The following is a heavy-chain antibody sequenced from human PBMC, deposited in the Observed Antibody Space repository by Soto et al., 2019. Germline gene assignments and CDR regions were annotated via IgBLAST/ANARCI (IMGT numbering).Heavy chain of an antibody. Sequence: VQLVESGGGLVKPGGSLRLSCAASGFTFSSYSMNWVRQAPGKGLEWVSSISSSSSYIYYADSVKGRFTISRDNAKNSLYLQMNSLRAEDTAVYYCARGSVAGTGDFDYWGQGTLVTVSS. CDR3: ARGSVAGTGDFDY. V-gene: IGHV3-21*01. CDR2: ISSSSSYI. J-gene: IGHJ4*02. CDR1: GFTFSSYS. D-gene: IGHD6-19*01.